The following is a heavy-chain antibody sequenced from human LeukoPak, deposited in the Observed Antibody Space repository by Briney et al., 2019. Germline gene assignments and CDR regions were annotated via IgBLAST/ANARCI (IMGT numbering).Heavy chain of an antibody. Sequence: ASVKVSCKASGYTFTGYFLNWVRQAPGQGLEWMGWINPNSGATNYAPKFQGRVTMTRDTSITTTYMELSSLRSGDTAVYYCAIKFVVPAALDYWGPGTVVTVSS. D-gene: IGHD2-2*01. CDR3: AIKFVVPAALDY. CDR2: INPNSGAT. V-gene: IGHV1-2*02. CDR1: GYTFTGYF. J-gene: IGHJ4*02.